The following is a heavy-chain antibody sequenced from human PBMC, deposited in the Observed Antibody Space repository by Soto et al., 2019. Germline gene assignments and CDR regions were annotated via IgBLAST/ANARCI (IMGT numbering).Heavy chain of an antibody. CDR1: GGSISSSSYY. V-gene: IGHV4-39*01. CDR2: IYYSGST. Sequence: SETLSLTCTVSGGSISSSSYYWGWIRQPPGKGLEWIGSIYYSGSTYYNPSLKSQVTISVDTSKNQFSLKLSSVTAADTAVYYCARRSGYYRYFDYWGQGTLVTVSS. J-gene: IGHJ4*02. D-gene: IGHD3-22*01. CDR3: ARRSGYYRYFDY.